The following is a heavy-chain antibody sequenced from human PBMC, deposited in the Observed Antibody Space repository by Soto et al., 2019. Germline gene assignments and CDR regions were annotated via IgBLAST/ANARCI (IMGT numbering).Heavy chain of an antibody. CDR1: RFTFSNYA. D-gene: IGHD5-18*01. J-gene: IGHJ4*02. CDR3: ARDGDPAYSYGGYYFDH. CDR2: ISGSGRAT. Sequence: PGGSLRLSCAASRFTFSNYAMTWVRQAPGKGLEWVSAISGSGRATYYADPVKGRFTISRDNSKNTLYLQMDRLRTEDTAVYYCARDGDPAYSYGGYYFDHWGQGIPVTVSS. V-gene: IGHV3-23*01.